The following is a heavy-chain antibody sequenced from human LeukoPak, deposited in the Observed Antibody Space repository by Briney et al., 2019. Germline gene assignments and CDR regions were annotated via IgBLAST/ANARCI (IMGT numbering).Heavy chain of an antibody. V-gene: IGHV3-23*01. CDR1: GFTFSSYA. D-gene: IGHD6-19*01. CDR2: ISASGGNT. J-gene: IGHJ4*02. CDR3: TGGSGWYSPDY. Sequence: GGSLRLSCAASGFTFSSYAMSWVRQAPGKGLEWVSGISASGGNTNYADSVKGRFTITRDNSKNTLYLQMNSLRAEDTAVYYCTGGSGWYSPDYWGQGTLVTVSS.